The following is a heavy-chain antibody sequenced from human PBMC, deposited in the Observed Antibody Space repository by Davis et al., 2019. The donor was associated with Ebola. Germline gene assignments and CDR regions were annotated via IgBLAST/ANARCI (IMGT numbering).Heavy chain of an antibody. CDR2: IHHTGSV. D-gene: IGHD4-17*01. V-gene: IGHV4-34*01. Sequence: MPSETLSLTCSLYGASFSGYYWAWIRQPPGKGLEWIGEIHHTGSVRFNPSLETRITISLDTSKNQISLRLTSLTAADAAVYYCARGLHGDYAFDLWGQGAMVTVSS. J-gene: IGHJ4*02. CDR3: ARGLHGDYAFDL. CDR1: GASFSGYY.